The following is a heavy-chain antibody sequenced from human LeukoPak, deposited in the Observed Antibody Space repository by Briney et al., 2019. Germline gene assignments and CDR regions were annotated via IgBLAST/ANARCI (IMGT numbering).Heavy chain of an antibody. CDR2: ISGSGGNT. J-gene: IGHJ4*02. CDR1: GFTFSTYA. Sequence: GGSLRLSCAASGFTFSTYAMSWVRQAPGKGLEWVSAISGSGGNTYYADSVKGRFTISRDNAKNTLYLQMNSMRADDTAVYYCTTAGYSRYAGGQGTLVTVSS. V-gene: IGHV3-23*01. CDR3: TTAGYSRYA. D-gene: IGHD6-13*01.